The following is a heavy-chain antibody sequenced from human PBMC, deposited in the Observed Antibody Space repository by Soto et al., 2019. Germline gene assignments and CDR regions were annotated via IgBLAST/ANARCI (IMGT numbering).Heavy chain of an antibody. CDR1: GFTFSSYA. CDR2: ISGSGGRK. D-gene: IGHD3-10*01. J-gene: IGHJ6*02. Sequence: GGSLRLSCAASGFTFSSYAMSWVRQAPGKGLEWVSAISGSGGRKYYADSVKGRFTISRDNSKNTLYLQMNSLRAEDTAVYYCAKDLIAVRGADPYYYYGMDVWGQGTTVTVSS. V-gene: IGHV3-23*01. CDR3: AKDLIAVRGADPYYYYGMDV.